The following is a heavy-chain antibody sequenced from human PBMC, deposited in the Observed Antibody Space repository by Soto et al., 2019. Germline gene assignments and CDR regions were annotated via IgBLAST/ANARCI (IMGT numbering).Heavy chain of an antibody. J-gene: IGHJ4*02. CDR1: GFTFSSYS. Sequence: EVQLVESGGGLVQPGGSLRLSCAASGFTFSSYSMNWVRQAPGKGLEWVSYISSSSSTIYYADSVKGRFTISRDNAKNSLYLQMNGLRDEDTVGYYCARDKTPGGRVMITCGGVDYWGQGTLVTVSS. D-gene: IGHD3-16*01. V-gene: IGHV3-48*02. CDR2: ISSSSSTI. CDR3: ARDKTPGGRVMITCGGVDY.